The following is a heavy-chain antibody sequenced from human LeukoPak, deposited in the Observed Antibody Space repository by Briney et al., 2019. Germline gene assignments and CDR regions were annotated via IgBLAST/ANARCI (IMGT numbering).Heavy chain of an antibody. Sequence: GGSLRLCCAASGFSFSSYGMHWVRQAPGKGLEWLTVISYDGNTIYYADSVKGRFTISRDNSKNTLYLQMNSLRIEDTAVYYCAKDLSVVGAHDSFDVWGQGTMVTVSS. CDR2: ISYDGNTI. V-gene: IGHV3-30*18. CDR1: GFSFSSYG. CDR3: AKDLSVVGAHDSFDV. J-gene: IGHJ3*01. D-gene: IGHD1-26*01.